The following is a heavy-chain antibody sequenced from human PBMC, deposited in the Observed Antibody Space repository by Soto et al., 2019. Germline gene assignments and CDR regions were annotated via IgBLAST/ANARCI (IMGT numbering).Heavy chain of an antibody. J-gene: IGHJ4*02. CDR3: VRTSLVVAAATREDY. Sequence: EVQLVESGGGLVQPGGSLRLSCEASGFTFSSYWLHWFRQAPGKGLVWVSRINSDGSSTSYADSVKGRFTISRDNAKNTLYLQMNSLRAEDTAVYYCVRTSLVVAAATREDYWGQGTLVTVSS. D-gene: IGHD2-15*01. CDR2: INSDGSST. V-gene: IGHV3-74*01. CDR1: GFTFSSYW.